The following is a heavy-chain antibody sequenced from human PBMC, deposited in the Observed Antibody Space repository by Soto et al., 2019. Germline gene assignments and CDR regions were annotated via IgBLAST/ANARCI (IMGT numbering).Heavy chain of an antibody. V-gene: IGHV4-4*02. CDR3: ARTGKFYYYDMSGLPLDP. D-gene: IGHD3-22*01. J-gene: IGHJ5*02. CDR2: IYHLATT. CDR1: GYTVSSTRW. Sequence: SETLSLTCTVSGYTVSSTRWWSWVRLSPGRGLEWIGDIYHLATTNYNPSLKRRVSISLDKSKNQFSLKFTSVTAADTALYFCARTGKFYYYDMSGLPLDPWGPGVLVTVSS.